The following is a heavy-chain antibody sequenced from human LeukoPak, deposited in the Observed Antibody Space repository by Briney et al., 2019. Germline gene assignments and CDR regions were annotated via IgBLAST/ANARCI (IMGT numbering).Heavy chain of an antibody. Sequence: GASVKVSCKASGDTFSSYAISWVRQAPGQGLEWMGGIIPIFGTANYAQKFQGRVTITADESTSTAYMELSSLRSEDTAVYYCARGDNWNDPLFDYWGQGTLVTVSS. CDR3: ARGDNWNDPLFDY. J-gene: IGHJ4*02. CDR1: GDTFSSYA. V-gene: IGHV1-69*01. D-gene: IGHD1-1*01. CDR2: IIPIFGTA.